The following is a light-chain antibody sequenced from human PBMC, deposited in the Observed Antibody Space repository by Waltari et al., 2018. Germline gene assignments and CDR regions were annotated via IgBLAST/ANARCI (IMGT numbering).Light chain of an antibody. CDR1: NSTIGGNT. V-gene: IGLV1-44*01. CDR2: NDN. Sequence: QSVLPQPPSVSGTPGQRVTTSCSGSNSTIGGNTVNWYQQVPGTAPKLLIYNDNQGPSGVPDRFSASKSGTSASLAITGLQSEDEADYYCAVWDDSLGGVFGGGTKLTVL. CDR3: AVWDDSLGGV. J-gene: IGLJ3*02.